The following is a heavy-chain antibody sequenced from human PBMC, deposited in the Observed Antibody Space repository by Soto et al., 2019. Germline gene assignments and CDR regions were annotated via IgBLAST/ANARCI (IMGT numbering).Heavy chain of an antibody. CDR2: IYYSGST. V-gene: IGHV4-61*01. CDR1: GGSVSSGRYY. Sequence: PSETLSLTCTVFGGSVSSGRYYWSWLRPPPGEGLEWIGYIYYSGSTNYNPSLKSRVTISVDTSKNQFSLKLSSVTAADTAVYYCAGEVSSGWYALDYWGQGTLVTVSS. J-gene: IGHJ4*02. CDR3: AGEVSSGWYALDY. D-gene: IGHD6-19*01.